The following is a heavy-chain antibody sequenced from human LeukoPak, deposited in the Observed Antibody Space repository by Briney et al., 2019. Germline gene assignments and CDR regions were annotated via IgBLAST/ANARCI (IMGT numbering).Heavy chain of an antibody. D-gene: IGHD5-18*01. V-gene: IGHV3-49*04. Sequence: GGSLRLSCTASGFTFGDYAMSWVRQAPGKGLEWVGFIIRKTYGGTTEYAASVKGRLTISRDDSNSIAYLQMNSLKSEDTAVYYCTRVLRFSDTSTDYWGQGTLVTVSS. CDR2: IIRKTYGGTT. CDR3: TRVLRFSDTSTDY. CDR1: GFTFGDYA. J-gene: IGHJ4*02.